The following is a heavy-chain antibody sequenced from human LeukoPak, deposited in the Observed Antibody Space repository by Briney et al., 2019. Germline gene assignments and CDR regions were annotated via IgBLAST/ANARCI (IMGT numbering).Heavy chain of an antibody. D-gene: IGHD1-1*01. CDR2: ISGNGDII. V-gene: IGHV3-64*01. CDR3: ARRVGPNTNSRYYDY. CDR1: GFTFSSYS. J-gene: IGHJ4*02. Sequence: GGSLRLSCAASGFTFSSYSIHWVRQAPGKGLEYVSAISGNGDIIYYGNSVKGRFTISRDNSKNTVFLQMGSLRAEDTAVYYCARRVGPNTNSRYYDYWGQGTLVMVSS.